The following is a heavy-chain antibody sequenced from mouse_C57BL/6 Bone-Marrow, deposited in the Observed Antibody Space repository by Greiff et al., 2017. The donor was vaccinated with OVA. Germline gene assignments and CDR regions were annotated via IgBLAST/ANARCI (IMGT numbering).Heavy chain of an antibody. V-gene: IGHV14-4*01. J-gene: IGHJ1*03. CDR1: GFNIKDDY. Sequence: VQLQQSGAELVRPGASVKLSCTASGFNIKDDYMHWVKQRPEQGLEWIGRIDPENGDTEYASKFQGKATITADTSSNTAYLQLSSLTSEDTAVYYCTTEGLYDYDWYFDVWGTGTTVTVSS. D-gene: IGHD2-4*01. CDR2: IDPENGDT. CDR3: TTEGLYDYDWYFDV.